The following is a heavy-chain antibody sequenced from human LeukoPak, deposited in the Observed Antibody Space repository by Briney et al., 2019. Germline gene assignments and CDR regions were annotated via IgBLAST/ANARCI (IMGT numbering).Heavy chain of an antibody. CDR2: ITCSCGST. CDR1: GFTFSSYA. D-gene: IGHD6-19*01. J-gene: IGHJ1*01. CDR3: AKMSDSSGWTAEYFQH. V-gene: IGHV3-23*01. Sequence: PGGSLRLSCAASGFTFSSYAMSWVRQAPGKGLEWVSAITCSCGSTYYADSVKGRFTISRDNSKNTLYLQMNSLRAEDTAVYYCAKMSDSSGWTAEYFQHWGQGTLVTVSS.